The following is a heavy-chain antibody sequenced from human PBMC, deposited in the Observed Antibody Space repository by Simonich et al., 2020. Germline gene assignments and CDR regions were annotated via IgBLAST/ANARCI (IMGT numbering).Heavy chain of an antibody. Sequence: EVQLVESGGGLVKPGGSLRLSCAASGFTFSSYSMNWVRQAPGKGLEWVSSISSSSSYIYYADSVRGRFTSARDNAKNSLYMQMNSLRAEDTAVYYCAGRVYCSSTSCSTYYYYGMDVWGQGTTVTVSS. CDR3: AGRVYCSSTSCSTYYYYGMDV. J-gene: IGHJ6*02. CDR1: GFTFSSYS. D-gene: IGHD2-2*01. CDR2: ISSSSSYI. V-gene: IGHV3-21*01.